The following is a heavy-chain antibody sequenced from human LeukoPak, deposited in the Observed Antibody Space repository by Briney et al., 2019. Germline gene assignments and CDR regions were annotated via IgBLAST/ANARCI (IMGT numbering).Heavy chain of an antibody. J-gene: IGHJ5*02. D-gene: IGHD6-13*01. Sequence: SETLSLTCAVSGDSISSNYCWRWVRQFPGKGLEWIGEVYRRGSTSYNPSLKSRVTISVDTSKNQFSLKLSSVTAADTAVYYCARERGRGSSWYKGLVPFDPWGQGTLVTVSS. CDR2: VYRRGST. CDR3: ARERGRGSSWYKGLVPFDP. V-gene: IGHV4-4*02. CDR1: GDSISSNYC.